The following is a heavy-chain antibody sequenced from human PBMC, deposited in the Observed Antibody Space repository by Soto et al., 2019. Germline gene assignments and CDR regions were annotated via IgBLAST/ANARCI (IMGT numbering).Heavy chain of an antibody. V-gene: IGHV1-69*01. J-gene: IGHJ5*02. CDR3: ARATDTHWQQLWWFDP. D-gene: IGHD6-13*01. CDR1: GGTFSSYA. CDR2: IIPIFGTA. Sequence: QVQLVQSGAEVKKPGSSVKVSCKASGGTFSSYAISWVRQAPGQGLEWMGGIIPIFGTANYAQKVQGRGTITADESTSTAYLELRSLRSEDTAVYYCARATDTHWQQLWWFDPWGQGTLVTVSS.